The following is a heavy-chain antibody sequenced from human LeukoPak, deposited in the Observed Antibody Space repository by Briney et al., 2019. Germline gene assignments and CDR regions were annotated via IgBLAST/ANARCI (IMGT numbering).Heavy chain of an antibody. D-gene: IGHD2-21*02. CDR1: GGSISSYY. CDR3: ARHSPAQVGTVWFDP. Sequence: SETLSLTCTVSGGSISSYYWSWIRQPPGKGLEWIGYIYYSGSTSYNPSLKSRVTISVDTSKNQFSLKLSSVTAVDTAVYYCARHSPAQVGTVWFDPWGQGTLVTVSS. V-gene: IGHV4-59*01. J-gene: IGHJ5*02. CDR2: IYYSGST.